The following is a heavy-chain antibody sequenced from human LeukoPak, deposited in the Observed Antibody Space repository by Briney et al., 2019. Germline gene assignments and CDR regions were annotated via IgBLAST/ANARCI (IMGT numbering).Heavy chain of an antibody. J-gene: IGHJ2*01. D-gene: IGHD3-16*02. Sequence: GGSLRLSCAASGFTFDDYAMNWVRQAPEKGLGGVSTIHGGGDVTYYADSVKGRFTISRDNSRNTLYLQMNSLRAEDTAVYYCAKALSSSFYYFDLGGRGTLVTVSS. V-gene: IGHV3-23*01. CDR1: GFTFDDYA. CDR3: AKALSSSFYYFDL. CDR2: IHGGGDVT.